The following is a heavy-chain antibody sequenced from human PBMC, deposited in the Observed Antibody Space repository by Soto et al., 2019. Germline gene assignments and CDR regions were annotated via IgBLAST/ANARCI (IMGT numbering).Heavy chain of an antibody. J-gene: IGHJ4*02. CDR3: ARDIPRGASYLDN. CDR2: ISYDGSAG. CDR1: GFNFRTYA. V-gene: IGHV3-30*04. Sequence: PGGSLRLSCAASGFNFRTYAMHWVRQAPGKGLEWVAVISYDGSAGYYVDSVRGRFIISRDNAKNSLYLQMNGLRADDTAVYYCARDIPRGASYLDNWGQGTLVTVSS. D-gene: IGHD1-26*01.